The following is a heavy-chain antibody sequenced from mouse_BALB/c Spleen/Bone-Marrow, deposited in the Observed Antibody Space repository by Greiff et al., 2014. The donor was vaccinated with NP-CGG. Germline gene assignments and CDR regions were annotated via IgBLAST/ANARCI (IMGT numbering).Heavy chain of an antibody. CDR2: ISYSGST. Sequence: EVQLQQSGPCLVKPSQTLSLTCSVTGDSITSGYWNWIRKFPGNKLEYMGYISYSGSTYYNPSLKSRFSITRDTSKNQYYLQLNSVTTEDTATYYCARDYGYPAWFAYWGQGTLVTVSA. J-gene: IGHJ3*01. CDR1: GDSITSGY. D-gene: IGHD1-2*01. CDR3: ARDYGYPAWFAY. V-gene: IGHV3-8*02.